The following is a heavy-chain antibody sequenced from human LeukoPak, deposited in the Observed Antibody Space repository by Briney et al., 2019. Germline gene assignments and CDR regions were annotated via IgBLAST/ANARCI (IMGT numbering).Heavy chain of an antibody. V-gene: IGHV1-2*02. D-gene: IGHD4-4*01. CDR1: GYTFTGYY. CDR2: INPNSGGT. J-gene: IGHJ6*02. CDR3: ARESSPTVTTGYYYYYGMDV. Sequence: ASVTVSCKASGYTFTGYYMHWVRQAPGQGLEWVGWINPNSGGTNYAQKFQGRVTMTRDTSISTAYMELSRLRSDDTAVYYCARESSPTVTTGYYYYYGMDVWGQGTTVTVSS.